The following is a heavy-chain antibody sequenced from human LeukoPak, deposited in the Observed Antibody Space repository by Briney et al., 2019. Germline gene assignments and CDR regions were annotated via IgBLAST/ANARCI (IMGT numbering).Heavy chain of an antibody. CDR3: VRAHVAAGLALDL. V-gene: IGHV3-13*01. CDR1: GFTFSSYA. Sequence: PGGSLRLSCAASGFTFSSYAMSWVRQATGKRLEWVSGIGIPGDTYYPGSVKGRFTISRENAKNSFYLQMNSLRVEDTAVYYCVRAHVAAGLALDLWGQGTMVTVSS. D-gene: IGHD6-25*01. J-gene: IGHJ3*01. CDR2: IGIPGDT.